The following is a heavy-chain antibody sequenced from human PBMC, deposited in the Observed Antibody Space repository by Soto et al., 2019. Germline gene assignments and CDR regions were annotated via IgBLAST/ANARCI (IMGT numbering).Heavy chain of an antibody. CDR2: ITVNGIT. D-gene: IGHD7-27*01. J-gene: IGHJ1*01. CDR3: ARETGENWTSEAH. V-gene: IGHV4-4*07. Sequence: QVQQLESGPGLVEPWDTLSLTCTVSGAYVRDFSWSWIRQPAGKGLEWIGRITVNGITQYTPSFRSRVTMSMDTSRKQFSLNLQSATAADTDLYYCARETGENWTSEAHGGQGTLVTVSS. CDR1: GAYVRDFS.